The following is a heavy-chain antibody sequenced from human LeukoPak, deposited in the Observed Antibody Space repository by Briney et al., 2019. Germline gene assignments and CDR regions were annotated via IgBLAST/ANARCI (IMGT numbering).Heavy chain of an antibody. D-gene: IGHD4-11*01. J-gene: IGHJ6*02. Sequence: ASVKVSCTASGGTFSSYAISWVRQAPGQGLEWMGRIIPILGIANYAQKFQGRVTITADKSTSTAYMELSSLRSEDTAVYYCARELPYDYSNYNYYYGMDVWGQGTTVTVSS. CDR2: IIPILGIA. CDR3: ARELPYDYSNYNYYYGMDV. CDR1: GGTFSSYA. V-gene: IGHV1-69*04.